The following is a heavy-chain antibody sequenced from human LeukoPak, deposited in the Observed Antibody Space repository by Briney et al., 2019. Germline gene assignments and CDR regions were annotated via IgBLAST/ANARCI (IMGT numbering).Heavy chain of an antibody. J-gene: IGHJ4*02. Sequence: PGGSLRLSCSASGFAFSRDAMHWVRQAPGRGLEWLAVISYDGSNADHAESVRGRFTISRDNSKNTLFLQMNSLRPEDTAVYYCERELVYSGDWFAGELDHWGLGTLVIVSS. CDR2: ISYDGSNA. V-gene: IGHV3-30*04. CDR1: GFAFSRDA. CDR3: ERELVYSGDWFAGELDH. D-gene: IGHD6-19*01.